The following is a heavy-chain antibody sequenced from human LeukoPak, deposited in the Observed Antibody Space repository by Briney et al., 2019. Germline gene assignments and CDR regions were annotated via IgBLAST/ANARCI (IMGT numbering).Heavy chain of an antibody. Sequence: PGRSLRLSCAASGFTFDDYAMHWVRQAPGKGLEWVSGISWNSGSIGYADSVKGRFTISRDNAKNSLYLRMNSLRAEDMALYYCAKDSSAVTSGYFQHWGQGTLVTVSS. J-gene: IGHJ1*01. D-gene: IGHD4-17*01. V-gene: IGHV3-9*03. CDR3: AKDSSAVTSGYFQH. CDR2: ISWNSGSI. CDR1: GFTFDDYA.